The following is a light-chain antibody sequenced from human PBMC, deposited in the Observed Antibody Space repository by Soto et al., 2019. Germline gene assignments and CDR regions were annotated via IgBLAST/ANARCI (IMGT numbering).Light chain of an antibody. CDR2: WAS. J-gene: IGKJ2*01. CDR1: QSVLYSSNNKNY. V-gene: IGKV4-1*01. Sequence: DIVMTQSPDSLAVSLGERATINCKSSQSVLYSSNNKNYLDWYQQRPGQPPKLLIYWASTRESGVPDRFSGSGSVTDFTLTITSLQAEDVAVYYCQQYESTPPTFGQGTKLEI. CDR3: QQYESTPPT.